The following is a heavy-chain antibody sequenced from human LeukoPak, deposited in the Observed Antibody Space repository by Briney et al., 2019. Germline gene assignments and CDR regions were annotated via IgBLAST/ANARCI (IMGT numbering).Heavy chain of an antibody. CDR1: GGTFSSYA. CDR3: ARGREEDSSGYHYGFDY. D-gene: IGHD3-22*01. Sequence: SVKVSCKASGGTFSSYAISWVRQAPGQGLEWMGRIIPIFGIANYAQKFQGRVTITADKSTSTAYMELSSLRSEDTAVYYCARGREEDSSGYHYGFDYWGQGTLVTVSS. J-gene: IGHJ4*02. CDR2: IIPIFGIA. V-gene: IGHV1-69*04.